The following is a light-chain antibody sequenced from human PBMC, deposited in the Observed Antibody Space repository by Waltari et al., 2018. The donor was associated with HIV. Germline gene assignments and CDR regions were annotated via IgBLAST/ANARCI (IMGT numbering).Light chain of an antibody. CDR2: GNS. J-gene: IGLJ1*01. CDR1: SLRDYY. CDR3: NSRDRSGNHL. Sequence: SSDLTQDPDVSVALGQTVRITCQGDSLRDYYASWYQEKPGQAPILVIYGNSDRPSGIPDRFSGSRSGITASLTITGAQAEDEADYYCNSRDRSGNHLFAAGTTVTVL. V-gene: IGLV3-19*01.